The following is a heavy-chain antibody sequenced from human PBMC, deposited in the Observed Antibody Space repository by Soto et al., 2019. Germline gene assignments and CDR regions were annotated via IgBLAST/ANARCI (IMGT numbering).Heavy chain of an antibody. CDR1: GYTFTSYD. CDR3: ARRGYSSSWYDYYYYGMDV. CDR2: MNPNSGNT. V-gene: IGHV1-8*01. J-gene: IGHJ6*02. D-gene: IGHD6-13*01. Sequence: QVQLVQSGAEVKKPGASVKVSCKASGYTFTSYDINWVRQATGQGLEWMGWMNPNSGNTGYAQQYQGRVTMTRNNSISTAYMDLSILRSEDTAVYYCARRGYSSSWYDYYYYGMDVWGQGTTVTVSS.